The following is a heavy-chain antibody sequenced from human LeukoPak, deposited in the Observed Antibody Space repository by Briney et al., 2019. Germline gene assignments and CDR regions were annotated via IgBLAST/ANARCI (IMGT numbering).Heavy chain of an antibody. D-gene: IGHD1-1*01. CDR2: IKQDGSDK. CDR1: GFTFSNYW. CDR3: ARSFLQL. J-gene: IGHJ4*02. Sequence: PGGSLRLSCVASGFTFSNYWMSWVRQAPEKGLEWVANIKQDGSDKYYVDSVKGRFTVSRDNAKSSLYLEMNSLRAEDTAVYYCARSFLQLWGQGTLVTVSS. V-gene: IGHV3-7*02.